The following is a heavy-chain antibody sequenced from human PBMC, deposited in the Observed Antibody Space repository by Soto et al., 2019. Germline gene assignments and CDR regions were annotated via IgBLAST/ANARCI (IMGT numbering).Heavy chain of an antibody. CDR1: GFTFSSFW. CDR2: INNDGSST. CDR3: ARSIVGATKGFDY. D-gene: IGHD1-26*01. V-gene: IGHV3-74*01. Sequence: GGSLRLSCAASGFTFSSFWMHWVRQAPGKGLVWVSRINNDGSSTSYADSVKGRFTVSRDNAKNTLYLQMNSLRAEDTAVYYCARSIVGATKGFDYWGQGTLVTVSS. J-gene: IGHJ4*02.